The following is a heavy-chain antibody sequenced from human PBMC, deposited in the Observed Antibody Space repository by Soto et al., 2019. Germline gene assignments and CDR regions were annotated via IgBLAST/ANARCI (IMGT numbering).Heavy chain of an antibody. CDR1: GFTFSSYA. Sequence: QVQLVESGGGVVQPGRSLRLSCAASGFTFSSYAMHWVRQAPGKGLEWVAVISYDGSNKYYADSVKGRFTISRDNSKNTLYLQMNSLRAVDTAVYYCARDSGSVAGTGWFDPWGQGTLVTVSS. CDR2: ISYDGSNK. V-gene: IGHV3-30-3*01. CDR3: ARDSGSVAGTGWFDP. J-gene: IGHJ5*02. D-gene: IGHD6-19*01.